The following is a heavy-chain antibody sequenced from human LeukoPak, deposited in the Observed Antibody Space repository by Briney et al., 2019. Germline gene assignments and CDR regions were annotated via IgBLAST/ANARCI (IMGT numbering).Heavy chain of an antibody. D-gene: IGHD2-21*02. CDR2: ISGSGTTI. Sequence: GGSLRLSCAASGFTFSSYDMNWVRQAPGKGLEWVSKISGSGTTISYADSVKGRFTISRDNAKNSLYLQMNSLRAEDTAVYYCARAGMVVTATRQSWYFDLWGRGTLVTVSS. J-gene: IGHJ2*01. CDR1: GFTFSSYD. CDR3: ARAGMVVTATRQSWYFDL. V-gene: IGHV3-48*03.